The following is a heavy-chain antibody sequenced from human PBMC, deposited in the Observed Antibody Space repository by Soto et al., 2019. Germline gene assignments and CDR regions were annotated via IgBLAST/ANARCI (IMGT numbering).Heavy chain of an antibody. CDR1: GGSVSSGSDD. CDR2: IYYSGIA. D-gene: IGHD6-13*01. CDR3: ARGSRGTNFAS. J-gene: IGHJ4*02. V-gene: IGHV4-61*01. Sequence: QVQLQESGPGLVKPSETLSLNCTVSGGSVSSGSDDCSWIRESPGKGVEGIGYIYYSGIANYNPSPKSRVIISVETSKNQFSLKVSSVTAADTAVYYCARGSRGTNFASWGRGTLVTVSS.